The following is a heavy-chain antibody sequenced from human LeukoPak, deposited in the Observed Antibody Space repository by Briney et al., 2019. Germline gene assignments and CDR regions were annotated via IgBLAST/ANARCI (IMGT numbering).Heavy chain of an antibody. V-gene: IGHV5-51*01. CDR3: AKYLRWLNSPDPPEDY. D-gene: IGHD5-18*01. CDR2: ISPGGSTT. Sequence: GESLKISCKGSGYSFIVNWIAWVRQMPGKGLEWMGIISPGGSTTTYSPSFQGHVTISVDMSINTAYLQWGSLKASDTAIYYCAKYLRWLNSPDPPEDYWGQGTLVTVST. CDR1: GYSFIVNW. J-gene: IGHJ4*02.